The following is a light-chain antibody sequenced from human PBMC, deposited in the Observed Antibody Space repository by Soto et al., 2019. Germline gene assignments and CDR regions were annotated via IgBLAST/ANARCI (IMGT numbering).Light chain of an antibody. CDR1: QSVSSNY. CDR3: LQHNSYPIT. J-gene: IGKJ5*01. CDR2: AAS. V-gene: IGKV1-17*01. Sequence: MTHSPGTLSSSPWERITLSCRASQSVSSNYLGWYQQKPGKAPKRLIYAASSLESGVPSRFSGSGSGTEFTLTISSLQPEDFATDYCLQHNSYPITFGQATRLEIK.